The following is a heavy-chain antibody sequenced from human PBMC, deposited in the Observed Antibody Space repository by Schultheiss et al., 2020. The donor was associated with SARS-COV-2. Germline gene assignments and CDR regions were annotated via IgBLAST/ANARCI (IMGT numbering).Heavy chain of an antibody. V-gene: IGHV4-34*09. J-gene: IGHJ6*02. CDR3: ASTDYKGSSYYYGMDV. Sequence: SQTLSLTCAVYGGSFSNYYWSWIRQPPGKGLEWIGEINHSGSTNYNPSLKSRVTISVDTSKNQFSLKLSSVTAADTAVYYCASTDYKGSSYYYGMDVWGQGATVTVSS. CDR1: GGSFSNYY. D-gene: IGHD4-11*01. CDR2: INHSGST.